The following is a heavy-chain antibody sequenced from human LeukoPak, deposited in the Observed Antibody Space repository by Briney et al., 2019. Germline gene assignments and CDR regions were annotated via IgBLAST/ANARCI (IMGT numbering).Heavy chain of an antibody. V-gene: IGHV3-9*01. CDR2: ISWNSGSI. CDR3: AKDIGTGFGELVFDY. D-gene: IGHD3-10*01. CDR1: GFTFDDYA. J-gene: IGHJ4*02. Sequence: GGSLRLSCAASGFTFDDYAMHWVRQAPGKGLEWVSGISWNSGSIGYADSVKGRFTISRDNAKNSLYLRMNSLRAEDTALYYCAKDIGTGFGELVFDYWGQGTLVTVSS.